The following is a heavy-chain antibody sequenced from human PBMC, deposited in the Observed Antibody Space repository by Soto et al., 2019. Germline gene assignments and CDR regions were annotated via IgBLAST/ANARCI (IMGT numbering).Heavy chain of an antibody. J-gene: IGHJ4*02. Sequence: QVQLVESGGGVVQPGRSLRLSGVASGFTFSNYGMHWVRQAPGKGLEWVAVIWYDGSEEYYADSVKGRFTISRDNSNNTLNLQMNSRGAEGTAGYYCARGGARIVSGRGLNYWGQGPLVTVSS. CDR3: ARGGARIVSGRGLNY. V-gene: IGHV3-33*01. D-gene: IGHD3-10*01. CDR1: GFTFSNYG. CDR2: IWYDGSEE.